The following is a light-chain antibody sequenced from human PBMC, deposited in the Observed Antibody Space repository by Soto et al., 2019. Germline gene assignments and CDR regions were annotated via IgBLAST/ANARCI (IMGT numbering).Light chain of an antibody. J-gene: IGKJ4*01. Sequence: DIVMTQSPDSLAVSLGERATINCKSSQSVLYSSNNRNYLAWYQQKPGQPPKLLIYWASTRESGVPDRFSGGGSGTDFTLTISSLQAEDVAVYYCQQYYGTPVTFGGGTKVEIK. V-gene: IGKV4-1*01. CDR3: QQYYGTPVT. CDR2: WAS. CDR1: QSVLYSSNNRNY.